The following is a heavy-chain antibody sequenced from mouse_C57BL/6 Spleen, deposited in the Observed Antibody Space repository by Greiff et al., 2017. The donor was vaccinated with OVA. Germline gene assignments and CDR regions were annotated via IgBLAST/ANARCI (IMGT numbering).Heavy chain of an antibody. J-gene: IGHJ1*03. CDR1: GFTFSSYG. CDR2: ISSGGSST. D-gene: IGHD1-1*01. Sequence: EVQLVESGGDLVKPGGSLKLSCAASGFTFSSYGMSWVRQTPDKRLEWVATISSGGSSTYYPDSVKGRFTISRDNAKNTLYLQMSSLKSEDTAMYYCARHGYYGSSSLGYWYFDVWGTGTTVTVSS. CDR3: ARHGYYGSSSLGYWYFDV. V-gene: IGHV5-6*01.